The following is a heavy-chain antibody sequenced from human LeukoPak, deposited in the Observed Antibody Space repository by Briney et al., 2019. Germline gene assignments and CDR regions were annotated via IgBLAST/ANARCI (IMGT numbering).Heavy chain of an antibody. Sequence: ASVKVSCKASGYTFTSYYMHWVRQAPGQGLEWMGIINPSGGSTSYAQKFQGRVTMTRDMSTSTVYMELSSLRSEDTAVYYCARSSGVGATNDWAFDIWGQGTMVAASS. J-gene: IGHJ3*02. V-gene: IGHV1-46*01. D-gene: IGHD1-26*01. CDR3: ARSSGVGATNDWAFDI. CDR2: INPSGGST. CDR1: GYTFTSYY.